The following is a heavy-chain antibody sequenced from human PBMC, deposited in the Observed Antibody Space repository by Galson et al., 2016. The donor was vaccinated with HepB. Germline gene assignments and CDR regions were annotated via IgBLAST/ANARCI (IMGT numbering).Heavy chain of an antibody. D-gene: IGHD4-17*01. Sequence: SVKVSCKASGYTFIGYYIHWVRQVPGLGLEWMGWINPNSGGTTYSQKFQGWVTMTRDTSISTAYMEPSRLRSDDTAVYYCARDEYGTTSGMDVWGQGTTVTVSS. J-gene: IGHJ6*02. V-gene: IGHV1-2*04. CDR2: INPNSGGT. CDR1: GYTFIGYY. CDR3: ARDEYGTTSGMDV.